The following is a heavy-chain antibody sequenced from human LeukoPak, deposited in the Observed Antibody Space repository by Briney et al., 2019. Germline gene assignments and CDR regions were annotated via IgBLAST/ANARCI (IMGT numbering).Heavy chain of an antibody. D-gene: IGHD2-2*02. Sequence: ASETLSLTCAVYGGSFSGYYWSWIRQPPGKGLEWIGEINHSGSTNYNPSLKSRVTISVDTSKNQFSLKLSSVTPADTAVYYCARDTYDAFDIWGQGTMVTVSS. J-gene: IGHJ3*02. V-gene: IGHV4-34*01. CDR3: ARDTYDAFDI. CDR1: GGSFSGYY. CDR2: INHSGST.